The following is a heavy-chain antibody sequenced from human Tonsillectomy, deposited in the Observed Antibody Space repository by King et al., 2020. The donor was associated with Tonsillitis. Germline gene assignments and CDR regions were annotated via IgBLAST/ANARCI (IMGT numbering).Heavy chain of an antibody. D-gene: IGHD6-19*01. CDR1: GFTFNFYA. CDR2: INSDGGST. J-gene: IGHJ4*02. Sequence: QLVQSGGGLVQPGGSLRLSCAASGFTFNFYAMHWVRQAPGKGLQYVSCINSDGGSTCYANSVKGRFTISRDNSKNTLYLQMGTLRAEDMVVYYCARGGIAVAVPFDYWGQGTLVTVSS. V-gene: IGHV3-64*01. CDR3: ARGGIAVAVPFDY.